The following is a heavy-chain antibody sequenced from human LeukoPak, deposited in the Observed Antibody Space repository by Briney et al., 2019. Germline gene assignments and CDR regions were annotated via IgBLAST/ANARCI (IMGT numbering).Heavy chain of an antibody. CDR2: ITPNSGGT. J-gene: IGHJ4*02. Sequence: ASVKVSCKASGYTFSDYYIHWVRQAPGQGLEWMGWITPNSGGTKYAQRFQGRVTMTRDTSISTAYMDLSSLGSDDTALFYCVRKSATRRTSEFDYWGQGTPVTVSS. CDR1: GYTFSDYY. V-gene: IGHV1-2*02. CDR3: VRKSATRRTSEFDY. D-gene: IGHD2-15*01.